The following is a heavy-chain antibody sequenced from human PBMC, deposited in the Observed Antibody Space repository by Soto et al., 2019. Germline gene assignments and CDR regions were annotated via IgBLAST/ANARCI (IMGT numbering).Heavy chain of an antibody. Sequence: QVQLVQSGAEVKKPGSSVKVSCKASGGTFSTSAISWVRQAPGQGLEWVGGIMPVFATPDYAQKLQGRVTIIADESTTTTYLEQTSLRTDDKAVYYCAGDKDRQQLGGNDCYIWDVWGQGTAITVAS. D-gene: IGHD2-21*02. V-gene: IGHV1-69*12. J-gene: IGHJ6*02. CDR2: IMPVFATP. CDR1: GGTFSTSA. CDR3: AGDKDRQQLGGNDCYIWDV.